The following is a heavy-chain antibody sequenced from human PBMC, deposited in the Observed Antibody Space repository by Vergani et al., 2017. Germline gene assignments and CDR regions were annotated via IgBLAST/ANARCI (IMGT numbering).Heavy chain of an antibody. CDR2: ISGSGGST. Sequence: EVQLLESGGGLVQPGGSLRLSCAASGFTFSSYAMSWVRQAPGKGLEWVSAISGSGGSTYYADSVKGRFTISRDNSKNTLYLQMNSLRAEDTAVYYCMTQENYGGNLSFDYWGQGTLVTVSX. J-gene: IGHJ4*02. CDR3: MTQENYGGNLSFDY. V-gene: IGHV3-23*01. D-gene: IGHD4-23*01. CDR1: GFTFSSYA.